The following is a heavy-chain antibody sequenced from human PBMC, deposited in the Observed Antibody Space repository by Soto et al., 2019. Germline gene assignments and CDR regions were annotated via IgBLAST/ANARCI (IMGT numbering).Heavy chain of an antibody. Sequence: ASVNVSCKASGGTFSSYAISWVRQAPGQGLEWMGGIIPIFGTANYAQKFQGRVTITADESTSTAYMELSSLRSEDTAVYYCARGLQGPPLRPWGQGTLVTVSS. CDR3: ARGLQGPPLRP. J-gene: IGHJ5*02. CDR2: IIPIFGTA. V-gene: IGHV1-69*13. CDR1: GGTFSSYA. D-gene: IGHD2-15*01.